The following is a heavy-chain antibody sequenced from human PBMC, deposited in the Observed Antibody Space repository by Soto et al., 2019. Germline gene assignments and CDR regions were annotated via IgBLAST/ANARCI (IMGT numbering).Heavy chain of an antibody. J-gene: IGHJ6*02. Sequence: GGSLRLSCASSGFTFSSYLMSLVRPAPGKGLEWVANIKQDGSEKYYVDSVKGRFTISRDNAKNSLYLQMNSLRAEDTAVYYCARDTGKLIVDYYYYGTDVWGQGTTVTVSS. V-gene: IGHV3-7*01. CDR1: GFTFSSYL. CDR3: ARDTGKLIVDYYYYGTDV. D-gene: IGHD2-8*01. CDR2: IKQDGSEK.